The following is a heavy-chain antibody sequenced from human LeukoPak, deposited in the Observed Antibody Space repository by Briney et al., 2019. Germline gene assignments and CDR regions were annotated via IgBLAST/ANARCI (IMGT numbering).Heavy chain of an antibody. CDR2: TYFRSKWYN. V-gene: IGHV6-1*01. Sequence: SQTLSLTCAIFGDTVSSNSAAWNWIRQSPSRGLEWLGRTYFRSKWYNDYAESLKGRISINPDTSKNQFSLHLNSVNPEDTAVYYCTNFYLNTWSQGSLVTVSS. J-gene: IGHJ5*02. D-gene: IGHD2/OR15-2a*01. CDR3: TNFYLNT. CDR1: GDTVSSNSAA.